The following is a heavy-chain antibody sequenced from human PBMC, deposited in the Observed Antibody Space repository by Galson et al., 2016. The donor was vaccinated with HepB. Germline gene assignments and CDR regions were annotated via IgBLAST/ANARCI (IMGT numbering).Heavy chain of an antibody. CDR2: IFPGDSDT. J-gene: IGHJ5*02. V-gene: IGHV5-51*03. CDR3: AKGHSSGYDCCDA. CDR1: GYNFINYW. Sequence: QSGAEVKKPGESLRISCKASGYNFINYWFGWVRQMPGKGLEWMGIIFPGDSDTRYSPSLQGQVTFSVDKSINTAYLQWSSLKASDSGIYYCAKGHSSGYDCCDAWGQGTRVTVYS. D-gene: IGHD6-19*01.